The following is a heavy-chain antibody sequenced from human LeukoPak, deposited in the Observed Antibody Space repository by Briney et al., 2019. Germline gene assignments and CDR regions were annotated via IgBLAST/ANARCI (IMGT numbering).Heavy chain of an antibody. D-gene: IGHD5-18*01. CDR3: ARDSGLFPGYNYGKAVPENWYFDL. V-gene: IGHV1-2*06. J-gene: IGHJ2*01. CDR2: INPNSGGT. CDR1: GYTFTGYY. Sequence: ASVKVSCKASGYTFTGYYMHWVRQAPGQGLEWMGRINPNSGGTNYAQKFQGRVTMTRDTSISTAYMELSRLRSDDTAVYCCARDSGLFPGYNYGKAVPENWYFDLWGRGTLVTVSS.